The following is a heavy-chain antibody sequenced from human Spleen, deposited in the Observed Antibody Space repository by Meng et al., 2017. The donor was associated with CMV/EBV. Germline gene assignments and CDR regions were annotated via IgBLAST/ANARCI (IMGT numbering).Heavy chain of an antibody. CDR3: ARGRYYDFWSGPLEDYYGMDV. J-gene: IGHJ6*02. CDR2: IYSGGST. V-gene: IGHV3-53*01. CDR1: GFTVSSNY. D-gene: IGHD3-3*01. Sequence: GGSLRLSCAASGFTVSSNYMSWVRQAPGKGLEWVSVIYSGGSTYYADSVKGRFTISRDNSKNTLYLQMNSLRAEDTAVYYCARGRYYDFWSGPLEDYYGMDVWGQGTTVTVSS.